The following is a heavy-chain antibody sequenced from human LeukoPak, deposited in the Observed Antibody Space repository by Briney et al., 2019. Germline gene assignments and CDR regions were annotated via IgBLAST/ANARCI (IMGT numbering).Heavy chain of an antibody. V-gene: IGHV4-39*01. D-gene: IGHD5-12*01. CDR1: GGSISSSSYY. CDR3: ARHSRSGSGGYENAFDI. Sequence: SETLSLTCTVSGGSISSSSYYWDRIRQSPGKGLEWIGNIYSGGSTYYTPSLKSRVAISVDTSKNQFSLKLSSVTAADTAIYFCARHSRSGSGGYENAFDIWGQGTRVTVSS. CDR2: IYSGGST. J-gene: IGHJ3*02.